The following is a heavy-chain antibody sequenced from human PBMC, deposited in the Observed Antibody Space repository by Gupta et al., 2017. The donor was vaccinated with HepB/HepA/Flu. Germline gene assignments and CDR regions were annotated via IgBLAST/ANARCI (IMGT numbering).Heavy chain of an antibody. Sequence: QVQLVQSGAEVKKPGSSVKVSCRASAGTFSSYAIGWVRQAPGQGLEWMGGIIPIFGTANYEQKFQGRVTITADESTSSAYMELSSLRSEDTAVYDCEMREAQKWLHYWGQGTLVTVAS. J-gene: IGHJ4*02. V-gene: IGHV1-69*01. CDR1: AGTFSSYA. CDR2: IIPIFGTA. CDR3: EMREAQKWLHY. D-gene: IGHD5-12*01.